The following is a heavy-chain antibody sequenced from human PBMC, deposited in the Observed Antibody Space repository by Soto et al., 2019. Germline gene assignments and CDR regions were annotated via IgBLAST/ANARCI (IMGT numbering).Heavy chain of an antibody. CDR1: GGSISSYY. CDR3: ASRLRYYFDY. V-gene: IGHV4-59*01. Sequence: QVQLQESGPGLVKPSETLSLTCTVSGGSISSYYWSWIRQPPGKGLEWIGYIYYSGSTNYNPSLKSRVTISVDTSKNQFSLKLSSVTAADTAVYYCASRLRYYFDYWGQGTLVTVSS. CDR2: IYYSGST. J-gene: IGHJ4*02. D-gene: IGHD4-17*01.